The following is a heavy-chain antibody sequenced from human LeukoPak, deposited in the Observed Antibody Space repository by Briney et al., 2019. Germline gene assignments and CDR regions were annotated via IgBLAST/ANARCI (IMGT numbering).Heavy chain of an antibody. J-gene: IGHJ6*02. V-gene: IGHV3-30*03. CDR2: ISYDGSNK. CDR3: ARDGVVVVPAANTNYYYYCGMDV. CDR1: GFTFSRYG. Sequence: SGRSLRLSCAASGFTFSRYGMHWVRQAPGKGLEWVAVISYDGSNKYSADSVKGRLTISRDNAKNSLYLQMNSLRAEDTAVYYCARDGVVVVPAANTNYYYYCGMDVWGQGTTVTVSS. D-gene: IGHD2-2*01.